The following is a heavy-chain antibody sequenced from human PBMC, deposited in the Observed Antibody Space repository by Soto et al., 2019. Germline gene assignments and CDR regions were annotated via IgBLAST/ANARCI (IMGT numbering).Heavy chain of an antibody. CDR1: GFTFSSYS. CDR2: ISSSSSTI. D-gene: IGHD5-12*01. CDR3: ASGSGYDTRGGGWFDP. V-gene: IGHV3-48*02. Sequence: EVQLVESGGGLVQPGGSLRLSCAASGFTFSSYSMNWVRQAPGKGLEWVSYISSSSSTIYYADSVKGRFTISRDNAQNSLYLQMNSLRDEDTAVYYCASGSGYDTRGGGWFDPWGQGTLVTVSS. J-gene: IGHJ5*02.